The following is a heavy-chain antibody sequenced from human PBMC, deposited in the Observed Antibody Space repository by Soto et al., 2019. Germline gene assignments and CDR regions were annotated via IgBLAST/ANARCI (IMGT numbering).Heavy chain of an antibody. CDR2: INPNSGGT. J-gene: IGHJ5*02. V-gene: IGHV1-2*04. CDR3: ARSPRYSSSPWDYWFDP. Sequence: AASVKVSCKASGYTFTGYYMHWVRQAPGQGLEWMGWINPNSGGTNYAQKFQGWVTMTRDTSISTAYMELSRLRSDDTAVYYCARSPRYSSSPWDYWFDPWGQGTLVTVSS. CDR1: GYTFTGYY. D-gene: IGHD6-6*01.